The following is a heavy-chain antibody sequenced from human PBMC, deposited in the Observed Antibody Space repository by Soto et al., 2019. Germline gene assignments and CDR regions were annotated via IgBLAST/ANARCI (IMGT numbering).Heavy chain of an antibody. CDR2: IYWDDDK. D-gene: IGHD2-15*01. Sequence: QITLKESGPTLVKPTQTLTLTCTFSGFSLSTSGVGVGWIRQPPGKALEWLAFIYWDDDKRYSPSLNSRLTVIEETSKNQAVLRTTYMDPVDTSTYNCAQLVVAGVTYYLDFWGQGTLVTVSS. CDR1: GFSLSTSGVG. CDR3: AQLVVAGVTYYLDF. J-gene: IGHJ4*02. V-gene: IGHV2-5*02.